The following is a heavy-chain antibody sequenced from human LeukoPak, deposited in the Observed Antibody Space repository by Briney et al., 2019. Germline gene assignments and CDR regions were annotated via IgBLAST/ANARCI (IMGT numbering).Heavy chain of an antibody. CDR3: ARENRGYSGYDSGAFDI. V-gene: IGHV3-48*01. D-gene: IGHD5-12*01. J-gene: IGHJ3*02. Sequence: GSLRLSCAASGFTFSSYSMNWVRQAPGKGLEWVSYISSSSSTIYYADSVKGRFTISRDNAKNSLYLQMNSLRAEDTAVYYCARENRGYSGYDSGAFDIWGQGTMVTVSS. CDR2: ISSSSSTI. CDR1: GFTFSSYS.